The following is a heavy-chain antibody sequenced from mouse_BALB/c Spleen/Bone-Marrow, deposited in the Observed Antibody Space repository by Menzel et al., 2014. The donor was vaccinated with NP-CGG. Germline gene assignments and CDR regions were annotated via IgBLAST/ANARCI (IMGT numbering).Heavy chain of an antibody. D-gene: IGHD2-3*01. Sequence: EVHLVESGGGLVQPGRSLKLSCAASGFDFSGFWMGWVRQAPGKGLEWIGEINPDSSTINYTPPLKDRFIISRDNAKNTLYLQRSKVRSEDAALYYCARLGYYGGFAYWGQGTLVTVSA. CDR1: GFDFSGFW. CDR3: ARLGYYGGFAY. J-gene: IGHJ3*01. V-gene: IGHV4-1*02. CDR2: INPDSSTI.